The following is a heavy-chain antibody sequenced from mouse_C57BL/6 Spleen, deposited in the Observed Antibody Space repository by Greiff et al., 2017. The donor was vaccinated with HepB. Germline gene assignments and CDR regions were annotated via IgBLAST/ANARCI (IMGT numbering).Heavy chain of an antibody. CDR1: GYSITSGYY. Sequence: VQLQQSGPGLVKPSQSLSLTCSVTGYSITSGYYWNWIRQFPGNKLEWMGYISYDGSNNYNPSLKNRISITRDTSKNQFFLKLNSVTTEDTATYYCARDGDGYDGWYFDVWGTGTTVTVSS. CDR3: ARDGDGYDGWYFDV. D-gene: IGHD2-2*01. CDR2: ISYDGSN. J-gene: IGHJ1*03. V-gene: IGHV3-6*01.